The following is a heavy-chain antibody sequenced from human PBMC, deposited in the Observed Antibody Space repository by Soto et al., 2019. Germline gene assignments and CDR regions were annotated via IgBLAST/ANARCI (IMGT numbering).Heavy chain of an antibody. V-gene: IGHV1-69*02. J-gene: IGHJ4*02. CDR1: GGTFRNYP. CDR3: ARGPLVVLNYFES. CDR2: IFPLTDIP. D-gene: IGHD2-15*01. Sequence: QVQLVQSGTEVKKPGSLVKVSCKASGGTFRNYPINWVRQAPGQGLEWMGSIFPLTDIPDYAQNFQARLTISADKPTSTAYMELSRLTSNDTAMYFCARGPLVVLNYFESWGQGTLVTVSS.